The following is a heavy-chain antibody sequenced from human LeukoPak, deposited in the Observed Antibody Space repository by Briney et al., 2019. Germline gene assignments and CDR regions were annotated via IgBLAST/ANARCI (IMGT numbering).Heavy chain of an antibody. Sequence: GGSLRLSCAASGFTFSSFGIHWVRQAPGMGLEWVAAISPDGNSDYYTDSVKGRFTVSRDNSKNMIYLQMNSLRGEDSAVYYCAKDWGYCSSTSCPGLGYWGQGTLVTVSS. D-gene: IGHD2-2*01. V-gene: IGHV3-30*18. CDR2: ISPDGNSD. CDR3: AKDWGYCSSTSCPGLGY. J-gene: IGHJ4*02. CDR1: GFTFSSFG.